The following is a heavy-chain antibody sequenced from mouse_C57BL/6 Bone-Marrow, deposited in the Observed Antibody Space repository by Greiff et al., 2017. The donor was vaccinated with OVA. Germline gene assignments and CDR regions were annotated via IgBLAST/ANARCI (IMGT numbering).Heavy chain of an antibody. CDR2: ISYDGSN. Sequence: EVQLQESGPGLVKPSQSLSLTCSVTGYSITSGYYWNWIRQFPGNKLEWMGYISYDGSNNYNPSLKNRISITRDTSKNQFFLKLNSVTTEDTATYYCAREDSYWYFDVWGTGTTVTVSS. CDR3: AREDSYWYFDV. J-gene: IGHJ1*03. CDR1: GYSITSGYY. V-gene: IGHV3-6*01.